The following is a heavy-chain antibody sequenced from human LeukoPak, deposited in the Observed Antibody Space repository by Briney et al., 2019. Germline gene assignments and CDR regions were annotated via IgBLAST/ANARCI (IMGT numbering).Heavy chain of an antibody. CDR1: GFTLSSYT. D-gene: IGHD6-19*01. V-gene: IGHV3-53*01. CDR3: ARPYSSGWYSIDY. Sequence: GGSLRLSCAASGFTLSSYTMSWVRQAPEKGLEWVSVIYSGGSTYYADSVKGRFTISRDNSKNTLYLQMNSLRAEDTAVYYCARPYSSGWYSIDYWGQGTLVTVSS. CDR2: IYSGGST. J-gene: IGHJ4*02.